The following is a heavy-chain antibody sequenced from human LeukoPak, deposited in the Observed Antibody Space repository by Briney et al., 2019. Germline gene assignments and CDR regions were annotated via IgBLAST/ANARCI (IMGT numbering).Heavy chain of an antibody. CDR1: GSTVSSNY. J-gene: IGHJ4*02. D-gene: IGHD6-19*01. CDR2: IYSGGST. CDR3: ARDGAVAGNTDY. V-gene: IGHV3-53*01. Sequence: GGSLRLSCAASGSTVSSNYMSWVRQAPGKGLEWVSVIYSGGSTYYADSVKGRFTISRDNSKNTLYLQMNSPRAEDTAVYYCARDGAVAGNTDYWGQGTLVTVSS.